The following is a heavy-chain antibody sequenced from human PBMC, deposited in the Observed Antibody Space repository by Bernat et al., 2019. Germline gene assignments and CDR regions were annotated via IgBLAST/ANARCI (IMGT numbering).Heavy chain of an antibody. CDR3: VRGKGRGAGTFDP. D-gene: IGHD6-13*01. J-gene: IGHJ5*02. CDR1: GFTFRNYA. CDR2: IWYDGSNK. Sequence: QEQVAESGGGVVHPGRSLRLSCAASGFTFRNYAIHWVRQAPGKGLEWVAMIWYDGSNKYYVDSVKGRSTISRDNSQNTAYLQVNSLRVEDTGIYYCVRGKGRGAGTFDPWGQGTLVTVSS. V-gene: IGHV3-33*01.